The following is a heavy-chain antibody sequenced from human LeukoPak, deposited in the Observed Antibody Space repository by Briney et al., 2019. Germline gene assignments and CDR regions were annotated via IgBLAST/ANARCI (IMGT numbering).Heavy chain of an antibody. CDR1: GGTFSSYA. D-gene: IGHD5-12*01. CDR2: IIPIFGTA. CDR3: ARAKRWWLPGVRLYYYYYMDV. Sequence: ASVKVSCKASGGTFSSYAISWVRQAPGQGLEWMGGIIPIFGTANYAQKFQGRVTITTDESTSTAYMELSSLRSEDTAVYYCARAKRWWLPGVRLYYYYYMDVWGKGTTVTVSS. V-gene: IGHV1-69*05. J-gene: IGHJ6*03.